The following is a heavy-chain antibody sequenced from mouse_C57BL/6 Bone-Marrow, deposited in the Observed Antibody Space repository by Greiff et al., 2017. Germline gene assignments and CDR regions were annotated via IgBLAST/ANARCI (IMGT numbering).Heavy chain of an antibody. V-gene: IGHV5-2*01. Sequence: EVLLQESGGGLVQPGESLKLSCESNEYEFPSHDMSWVRKTPEKRLELVAAINSDGGSTYYPDTMERRFIISRDNTKKTLYLQMSSLRSEDTALYYCARHSNYGGDYAMDYWGKGTSVTVSS. CDR2: INSDGGST. CDR1: EYEFPSHD. J-gene: IGHJ4*01. D-gene: IGHD2-5*01. CDR3: ARHSNYGGDYAMDY.